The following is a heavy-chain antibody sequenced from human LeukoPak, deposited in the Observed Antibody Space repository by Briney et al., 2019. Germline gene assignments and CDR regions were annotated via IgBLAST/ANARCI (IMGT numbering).Heavy chain of an antibody. CDR3: ARANNYDILTGYFPTYYYMDV. CDR1: GYTFTSYG. V-gene: IGHV1-8*01. Sequence: ASVKVSCKASGYTFTSYGINWVRQATGQGLEWMGWMNPNSGNTGYAQKFQGRVTMTRNTSISTAYMELSSLRSEDTAVYYCARANNYDILTGYFPTYYYMDVWGKGTTVTISS. D-gene: IGHD3-9*01. J-gene: IGHJ6*03. CDR2: MNPNSGNT.